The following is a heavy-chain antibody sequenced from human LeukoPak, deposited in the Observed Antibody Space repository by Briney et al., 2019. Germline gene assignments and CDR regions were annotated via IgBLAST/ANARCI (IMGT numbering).Heavy chain of an antibody. V-gene: IGHV3-33*01. D-gene: IGHD4-11*01. CDR2: VWHDGSDK. J-gene: IGHJ5*02. Sequence: GGSLRLSCVASGFTFSSYGMHWVRQAPGKGLEWVAIVWHDGSDKYYADSVKGRFTVSRDNSKNTIYLQLSSLRAEDTAVYYCARDLDYSNHFSWFDPWGQGTLVIVSS. CDR3: ARDLDYSNHFSWFDP. CDR1: GFTFSSYG.